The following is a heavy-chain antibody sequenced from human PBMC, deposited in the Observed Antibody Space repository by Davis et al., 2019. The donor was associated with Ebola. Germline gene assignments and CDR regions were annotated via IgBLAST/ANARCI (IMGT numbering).Heavy chain of an antibody. D-gene: IGHD4-11*01. V-gene: IGHV3-23*01. CDR1: GFTFRNYA. CDR2: ISGNSGGT. J-gene: IGHJ5*02. CDR3: ARETVTFNWFDP. Sequence: GESLKISCAASGFTFRNYAMSWVRQPPGKGLEWVSAISGNSGGTYYADSVKGRFTVSRDNSRNILYLQMNSLRAEDTAVYYCARETVTFNWFDPWGQGTLVTVSS.